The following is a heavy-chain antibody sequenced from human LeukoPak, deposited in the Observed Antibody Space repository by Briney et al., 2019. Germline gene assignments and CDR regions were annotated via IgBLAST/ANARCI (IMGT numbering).Heavy chain of an antibody. V-gene: IGHV4-4*09. CDR1: GGSISGYY. Sequence: SETLSLTCTVSGGSISGYYWSWIRQPPGKGLEWIGYIYTSGSTDYNPSLKSRVTISLDTSKNQFSLNLSSVTAADTAVYYCARHSNVYSESHRRPFDVWGQGTMVTVSS. CDR2: IYTSGST. D-gene: IGHD1-26*01. CDR3: ARHSNVYSESHRRPFDV. J-gene: IGHJ3*01.